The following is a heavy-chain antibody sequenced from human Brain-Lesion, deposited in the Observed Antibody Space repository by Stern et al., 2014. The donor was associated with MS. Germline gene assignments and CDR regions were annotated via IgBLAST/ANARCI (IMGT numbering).Heavy chain of an antibody. CDR3: ARVPDYGDAFFDY. Sequence: DQLVESGPGLVKPSQTLSLTCTVSGGSISSGDNYWSWIRQPPRKGPEWIGYIHYSGGTYFNPSLKSRATISADTSKNQFSLKLNSMTAADTAVYYCARVPDYGDAFFDYWGQGILVTVSS. D-gene: IGHD4-17*01. J-gene: IGHJ4*02. V-gene: IGHV4-30-4*01. CDR1: GGSISSGDNY. CDR2: IHYSGGT.